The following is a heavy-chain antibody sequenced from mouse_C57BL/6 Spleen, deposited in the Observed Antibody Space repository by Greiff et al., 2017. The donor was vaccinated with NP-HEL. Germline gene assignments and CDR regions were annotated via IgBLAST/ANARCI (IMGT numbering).Heavy chain of an antibody. V-gene: IGHV1-82*01. D-gene: IGHD1-1*01. CDR1: GYAFSSSW. Sequence: QVQLQQSGPELVKPGASVKISCKASGYAFSSSWMNWVKQRPGKGLEWIGRLYPGDGDTNYNGKFKGKATLTADKSSSTAYMQLSSLTSEDSAVYFCARGSSSGWYFDVWGTGTTVTVSS. CDR3: ARGSSSGWYFDV. J-gene: IGHJ1*03. CDR2: LYPGDGDT.